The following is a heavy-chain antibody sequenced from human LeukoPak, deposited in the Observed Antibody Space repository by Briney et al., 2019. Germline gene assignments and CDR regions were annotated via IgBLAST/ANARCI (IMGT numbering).Heavy chain of an antibody. Sequence: ASVKVSCKASGYTFTSYGISWVRQAPGQGLEWMGWINAYNGNTNYAQKLQGRVTMTTDTSTSTAYMELRSLRSDDTAVYYCARAYGDYAYYYYYYMDVWGKGTTVTVSS. J-gene: IGHJ6*03. V-gene: IGHV1-18*01. CDR3: ARAYGDYAYYYYYYMDV. CDR1: GYTFTSYG. CDR2: INAYNGNT. D-gene: IGHD4-17*01.